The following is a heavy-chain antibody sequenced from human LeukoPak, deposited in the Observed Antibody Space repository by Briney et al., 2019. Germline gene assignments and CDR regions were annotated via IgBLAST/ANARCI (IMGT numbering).Heavy chain of an antibody. J-gene: IGHJ4*02. Sequence: GGSLRLSCAASGFTFNRAWMSWVRQTPEKRLEFVANIKEDGSEKYYVDSVKGRFTISRDNTKNSLYLQMDSLRVDDTAIYYCAKDGKGYSWGQGTLVTVSS. V-gene: IGHV3-7*01. CDR1: GFTFNRAW. CDR2: IKEDGSEK. D-gene: IGHD6-13*01. CDR3: AKDGKGYS.